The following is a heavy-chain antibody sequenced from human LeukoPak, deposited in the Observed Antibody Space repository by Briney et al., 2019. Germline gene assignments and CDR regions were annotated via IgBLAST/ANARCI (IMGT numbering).Heavy chain of an antibody. J-gene: IGHJ4*02. CDR2: ISGSGGST. CDR1: GLTFDKYA. V-gene: IGHV3-23*01. CDR3: AKDREGPYSGSYYGYFDY. Sequence: GGSLRLSCAASGLTFDKYAMSWVRQAPGKGLEWVSAISGSGGSTYYADPVKGRFTISRDNSKNTLYLQMNSLRAEDTAVYYCAKDREGPYSGSYYGYFDYWGQGTLVTVSS. D-gene: IGHD1-26*01.